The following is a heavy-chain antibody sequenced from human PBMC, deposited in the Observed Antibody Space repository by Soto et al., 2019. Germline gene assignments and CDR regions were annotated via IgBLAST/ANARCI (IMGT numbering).Heavy chain of an antibody. Sequence: GASVKVSCKASGYIFTSYGISWVRQAPGQGLEWIGWMNTNTNTTDSAEVFEGRVSLTWDTSISTAYMQLNSLKIDDTAVYYCAREVVETSSLWLDPWGQGTLVTVSS. CDR1: GYIFTSYG. V-gene: IGHV1-8*01. CDR2: MNTNTNTT. CDR3: AREVVETSSLWLDP. J-gene: IGHJ5*02. D-gene: IGHD6-6*01.